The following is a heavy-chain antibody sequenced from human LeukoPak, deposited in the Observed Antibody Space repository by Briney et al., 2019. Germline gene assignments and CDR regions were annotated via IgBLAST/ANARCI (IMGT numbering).Heavy chain of an antibody. CDR3: ARAELRKSDAFDI. CDR2: ISSSGSTI. J-gene: IGHJ3*02. D-gene: IGHD1-14*01. CDR1: GFTFSDYY. Sequence: PGGSLRLSCAASGFTFSDYYMSWLRQAPGKGLEWVSYISSSGSTIYYADSVKGRFTISRDNAKNSLYLQMNSLRAEDTAVYYCARAELRKSDAFDIWGQGTMVTVSS. V-gene: IGHV3-11*04.